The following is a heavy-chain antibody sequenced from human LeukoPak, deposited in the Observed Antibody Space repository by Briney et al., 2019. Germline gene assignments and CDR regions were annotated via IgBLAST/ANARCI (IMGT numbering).Heavy chain of an antibody. CDR1: GFTFSSYA. Sequence: GGSLRLSCAASGFTFSSYAMSWVRQAPGKGLEWVSAISGSGGSTYYADSVKGRFTISRDNYENTLSLQMNSLRAEDTAVYYCARYYGDTTNALDFWGQGTMVTVSS. CDR2: ISGSGGST. D-gene: IGHD4-17*01. CDR3: ARYYGDTTNALDF. V-gene: IGHV3-23*01. J-gene: IGHJ3*01.